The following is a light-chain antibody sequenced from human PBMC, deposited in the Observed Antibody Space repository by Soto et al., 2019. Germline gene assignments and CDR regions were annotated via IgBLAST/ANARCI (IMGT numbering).Light chain of an antibody. Sequence: GDRVTITCRASQSISNRLAWYQQKPGKAPKVLIYDASNLESVVPSRFSGRGSGTEFILTISSLQPDDFTTYYCQHYGGLWAFGQGTKVDIK. CDR3: QHYGGLWA. V-gene: IGKV1-5*01. J-gene: IGKJ1*01. CDR1: QSISNR. CDR2: DAS.